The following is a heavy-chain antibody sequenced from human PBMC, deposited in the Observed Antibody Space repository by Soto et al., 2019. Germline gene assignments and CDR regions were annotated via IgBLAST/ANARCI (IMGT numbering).Heavy chain of an antibody. CDR2: IYYTGST. CDR1: GGSISSSSSY. Sequence: SETLSLTCNVSGGSISSSSSYWGWIRQPPGRGLEWIAFIYYTGSTYYNPSLKSRVTMSIDTSTSQFSLKLRSVTAADTAVFYCARLGGITGYSSAWYKFDFWGPGTLVTVSS. D-gene: IGHD6-19*01. J-gene: IGHJ4*02. CDR3: ARLGGITGYSSAWYKFDF. V-gene: IGHV4-39*01.